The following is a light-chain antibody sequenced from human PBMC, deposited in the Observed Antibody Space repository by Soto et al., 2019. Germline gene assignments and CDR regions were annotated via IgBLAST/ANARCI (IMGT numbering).Light chain of an antibody. CDR2: AAS. Sequence: DVQMTQSPSSLSSSVGCRVTITCRXSQSISSNLNWYQQKPGKAPKLLIYAASNLQSGVPSTFSGSGSGTDFTLTISSLEPEDFAVYYCQQRSKWPPEVTFGQGTRLEI. J-gene: IGKJ5*01. V-gene: IGKV1-39*01. CDR3: QQRSKWPPEVT. CDR1: QSISSN.